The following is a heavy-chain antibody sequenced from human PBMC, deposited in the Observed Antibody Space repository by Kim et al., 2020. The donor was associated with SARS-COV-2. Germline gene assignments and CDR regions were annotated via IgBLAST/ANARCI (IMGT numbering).Heavy chain of an antibody. D-gene: IGHD6-13*01. J-gene: IGHJ4*02. CDR2: T. Sequence: TYYHPSLKSRVTISVATSKNQFSLKLSSVTAAYTAVYYCARLVAAAGDYWGQGTLVTVSS. V-gene: IGHV4-39*01. CDR3: ARLVAAAGDY.